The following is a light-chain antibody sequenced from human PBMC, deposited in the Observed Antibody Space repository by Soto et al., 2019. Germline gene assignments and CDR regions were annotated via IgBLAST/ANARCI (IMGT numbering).Light chain of an antibody. CDR2: DSD. V-gene: IGLV1-51*01. J-gene: IGLJ3*02. Sequence: QSALTQPPSVSAAPGQKVTISCSGSRSNTGDHFVSWYQQLPGTAPRLLVYDSDKRPSGIPDRFSGSKSDTSATLAITGLQTGDEADYYCGTWDSRLRANVFGGGTKVTVL. CDR3: GTWDSRLRANV. CDR1: RSNTGDHF.